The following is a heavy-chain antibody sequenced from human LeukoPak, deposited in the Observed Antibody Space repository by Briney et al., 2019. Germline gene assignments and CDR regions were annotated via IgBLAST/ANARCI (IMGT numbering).Heavy chain of an antibody. V-gene: IGHV3-30*18. D-gene: IGHD3-10*01. CDR2: ISYDGSNK. J-gene: IGHJ4*02. CDR3: AKDFTGKGDY. Sequence: GRSLRLSCAASGFTFSSYGMRWVRQAPGKGLEWVAVISYDGSNKYYADSVKGRFTISRDNSKNTLYLQMNSLRAEDTAVYYCAKDFTGKGDYWGQGTLVTVSS. CDR1: GFTFSSYG.